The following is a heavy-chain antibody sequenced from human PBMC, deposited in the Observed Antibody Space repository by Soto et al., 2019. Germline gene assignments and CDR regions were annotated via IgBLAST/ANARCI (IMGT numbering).Heavy chain of an antibody. J-gene: IGHJ4*02. CDR1: GLDVSTNY. D-gene: IGHD3-22*01. Sequence: PGGSLRLSCAASGLDVSTNYMYWVRQPPGKGLEWVSMIYSSGTTYYADSVKGRFIISSDKSKNTLYLQMNSMRADDTAVYYLRRAASGSGFWGQGTLVTVSS. CDR3: RRAASGSGF. CDR2: IYSSGTT. V-gene: IGHV3-53*01.